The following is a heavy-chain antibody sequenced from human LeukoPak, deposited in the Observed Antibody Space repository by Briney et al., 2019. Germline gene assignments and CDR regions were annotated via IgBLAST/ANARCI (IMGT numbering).Heavy chain of an antibody. CDR3: ARDQYYSYYDFWSGYYFFSY. J-gene: IGHJ4*02. V-gene: IGHV3-7*01. CDR1: GFTFSSYW. CDR2: IKQDGSEK. Sequence: GSLRLSCAASGFTFSSYWMSWVRQAPGKGLEWVANIKQDGSEKYYVDSVKGRFTISRDNAKNSLYLQMNSLRAEDTAVYYCARDQYYSYYDFWSGYYFFSYWGREPWSPSPQ. D-gene: IGHD3-3*01.